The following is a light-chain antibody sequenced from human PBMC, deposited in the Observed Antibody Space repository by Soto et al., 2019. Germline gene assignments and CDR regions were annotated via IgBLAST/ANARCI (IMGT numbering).Light chain of an antibody. CDR1: QSVSSDS. CDR3: QQYGSAPRT. CDR2: DAS. V-gene: IGKV3-20*01. J-gene: IGKJ1*01. Sequence: EIVLTQSPGTLSLSPGERAILSCRASQSVSSDSLAWYRQKPGQAPRLLVYDASSRATGIPDRFSGSGSGTDFTLTISRLEPEDFAVYYCQQYGSAPRTFGQRTKVEI.